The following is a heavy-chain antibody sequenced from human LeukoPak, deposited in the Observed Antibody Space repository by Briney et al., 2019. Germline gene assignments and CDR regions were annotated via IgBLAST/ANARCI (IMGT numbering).Heavy chain of an antibody. V-gene: IGHV4-34*01. CDR1: GGSFGGYY. Sequence: SETLSLTCAVYGGSFGGYYWSWIRQPPGKGLEWIGEINHSGSTNYNPSLKSRVTISVDTSKNQFSLKLSSVTAADTAVYYCATLLRGSDNLDYWGQGTLVTVSS. CDR3: ATLLRGSDNLDY. J-gene: IGHJ4*02. CDR2: INHSGST. D-gene: IGHD2-15*01.